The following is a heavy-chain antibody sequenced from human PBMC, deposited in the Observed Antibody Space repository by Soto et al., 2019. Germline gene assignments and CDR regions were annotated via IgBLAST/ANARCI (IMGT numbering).Heavy chain of an antibody. CDR1: GGSISSGDYY. Sequence: SETLSLTCTVSGGSISSGDYYWSWIRQPPGKGLEWIGHIYHSGITYYNPSLRSRITISIDTSKNQFSLKLSSVTAADTAVYYCAREIAGYCSSTTCYAWGQGTLVTVSS. CDR3: AREIAGYCSSTTCYA. D-gene: IGHD2-2*01. V-gene: IGHV4-30-4*01. CDR2: IYHSGIT. J-gene: IGHJ4*02.